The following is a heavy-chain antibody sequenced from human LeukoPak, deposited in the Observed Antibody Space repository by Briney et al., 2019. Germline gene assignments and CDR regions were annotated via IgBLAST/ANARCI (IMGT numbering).Heavy chain of an antibody. V-gene: IGHV3-30*04. CDR3: AREEGGDSSGWALDY. CDR1: GFTFSSYA. Sequence: GGSLRLSCAASGFTFSSYAMHWVRQAPGKGLEWVAVISYDGSNKYYADSVKGRFTISRDNAKNTLNLQMNSLRAEDTAVYYCAREEGGDSSGWALDYWGQGTLVTVSS. J-gene: IGHJ4*02. D-gene: IGHD6-19*01. CDR2: ISYDGSNK.